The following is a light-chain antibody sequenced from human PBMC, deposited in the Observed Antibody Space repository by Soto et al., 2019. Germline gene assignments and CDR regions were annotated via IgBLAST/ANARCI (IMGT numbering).Light chain of an antibody. J-gene: IGLJ1*01. CDR3: SSYTSSSTYV. Sequence: QSVLTHPASVPGSPGQSITMSCTGTSSDVGGYNYVSWYQQHPGKAPKLMIYEVSNRPSGVSNRFSGSKSGNTASLTISGLQAEDEADYYCSSYTSSSTYVFGTGTKVTVL. CDR1: SSDVGGYNY. CDR2: EVS. V-gene: IGLV2-14*01.